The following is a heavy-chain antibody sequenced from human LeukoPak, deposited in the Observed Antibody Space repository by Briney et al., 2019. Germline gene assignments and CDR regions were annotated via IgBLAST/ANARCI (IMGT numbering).Heavy chain of an antibody. Sequence: GGSLRLSCATSGFNLDRYTIHWVRQAPGKGLEWVSLAGWAGGTTFYSDSVRGRFTISRDSGRKSVYLQMKSLTTDDTAFYFCAKELDTMFFDYWGQGALVTVSS. D-gene: IGHD3-10*02. V-gene: IGHV3-43*01. CDR3: AKELDTMFFDY. J-gene: IGHJ4*02. CDR1: GFNLDRYT. CDR2: AGWAGGTT.